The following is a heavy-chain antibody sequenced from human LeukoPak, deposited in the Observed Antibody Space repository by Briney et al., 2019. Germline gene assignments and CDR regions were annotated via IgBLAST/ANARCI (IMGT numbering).Heavy chain of an antibody. V-gene: IGHV1-69*05. CDR2: IIPIFGTA. CDR3: ARVSNSAATSPLYFDY. J-gene: IGHJ4*02. D-gene: IGHD2-15*01. Sequence: ASVKVSCKASGGTFSSYAISRVRQAPGQGLEWMGGIIPIFGTANYAQKFQGRVTITTDESTSTAYMELSSLRSEDTAVYYCARVSNSAATSPLYFDYWGQGTLVTVSS. CDR1: GGTFSSYA.